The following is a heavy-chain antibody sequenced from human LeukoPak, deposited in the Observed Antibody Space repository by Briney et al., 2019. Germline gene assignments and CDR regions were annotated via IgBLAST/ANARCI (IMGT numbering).Heavy chain of an antibody. J-gene: IGHJ4*02. D-gene: IGHD3-10*01. Sequence: GGSLRLSCAASGFTFSSYGMHWVRQAPGKGLEWVAVISYDGSNKYYADSVKGRFTISRDNSKNTLYLQMNSLRAEDTAVYYCAKDSRRLVRGDMDYWGQGTLVTVSS. CDR3: AKDSRRLVRGDMDY. V-gene: IGHV3-30*18. CDR1: GFTFSSYG. CDR2: ISYDGSNK.